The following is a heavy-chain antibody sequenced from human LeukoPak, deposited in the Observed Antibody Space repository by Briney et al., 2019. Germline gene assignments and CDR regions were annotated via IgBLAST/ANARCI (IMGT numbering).Heavy chain of an antibody. CDR1: GYTFTGYH. CDR2: INPNSGGT. V-gene: IGHV1-2*02. J-gene: IGHJ4*02. Sequence: ASVKVSCKASGYTFTGYHIHXVRQXPGQGXEWMGWINPNSGGTNYAQKFQGRVTMTRDTSTSTAYMDLSRLRFDDTAVYYCARVASGSYPIDYWGQGSLVTVSS. CDR3: ARVASGSYPIDY. D-gene: IGHD1-26*01.